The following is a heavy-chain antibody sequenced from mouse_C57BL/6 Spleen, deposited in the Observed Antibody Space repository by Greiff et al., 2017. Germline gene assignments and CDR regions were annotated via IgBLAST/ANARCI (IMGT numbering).Heavy chain of an antibody. J-gene: IGHJ4*01. CDR2: ISSGSSTI. V-gene: IGHV5-17*01. CDR1: GFTFSDYG. Sequence: EVHLVESGGGLVKPGGSLKLSCAASGFTFSDYGMHWVRQAPEKGLEWVAYISSGSSTIYYADTVKGRFTISRDNAKNTLFLQMTSLRSEDTAMYYCARTSNYGPYYYAMDYWGQGTSVTVSS. D-gene: IGHD2-5*01. CDR3: ARTSNYGPYYYAMDY.